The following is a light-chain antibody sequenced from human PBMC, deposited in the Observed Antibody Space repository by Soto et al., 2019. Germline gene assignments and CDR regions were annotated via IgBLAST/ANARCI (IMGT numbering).Light chain of an antibody. V-gene: IGKV3-15*01. CDR2: GAS. J-gene: IGKJ2*01. Sequence: EIVMTQSPATLSVSPGERATLSCRASQSISTFLAWYRQNPGQAPRLLIYGASTRATGIPVRFSGSGSGTEFTLTINSLQPEDFAVYYCQQYSNWPPMYTCGQGTKVEIK. CDR3: QQYSNWPPMYT. CDR1: QSISTF.